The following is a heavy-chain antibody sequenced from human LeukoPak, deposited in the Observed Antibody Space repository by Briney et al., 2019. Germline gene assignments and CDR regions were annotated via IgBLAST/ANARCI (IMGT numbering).Heavy chain of an antibody. CDR3: ARKDGDY. CDR2: IYSSGST. Sequence: SETLSLICAVSGASISAFHWTWFRQPAGKGLEWIGLIYSSGSTLFNPSLKSRVAMSVDLTKNQLSLKLTSVTAADTAMYYCARKDGDYRGRGTLVTV. J-gene: IGHJ4*02. V-gene: IGHV4-4*07. CDR1: GASISAFH.